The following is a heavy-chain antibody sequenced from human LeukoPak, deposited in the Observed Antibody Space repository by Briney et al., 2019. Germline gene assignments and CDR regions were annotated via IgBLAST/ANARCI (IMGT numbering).Heavy chain of an antibody. J-gene: IGHJ4*02. CDR1: GFTFRNYW. CDR3: TTPPVTAAGT. D-gene: IGHD6-13*01. Sequence: GGSLRLSCAASGFTFRNYWMSWVRQAPGKGLEWVAIIKQDGSEKYYVGSVRGRFTISRDNAKNSQYLQMNRLRAEDTAVYYCTTPPVTAAGTWGQGTLVTVSS. V-gene: IGHV3-7*01. CDR2: IKQDGSEK.